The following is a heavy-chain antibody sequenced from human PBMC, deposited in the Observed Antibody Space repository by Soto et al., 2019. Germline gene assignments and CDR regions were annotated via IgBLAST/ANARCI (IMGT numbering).Heavy chain of an antibody. Sequence: QVQLVESGGGVVQPGRSLRLSCAASGFTFSSYAMHRVRQAPGKGLEWVAVISYDGSNKYYADSVKGRFTISRDNSKNTLYLQMNSLRAEDTAVYYCARSRVRGVATYWFDPWGQGTLVTVSS. CDR1: GFTFSSYA. J-gene: IGHJ5*02. CDR2: ISYDGSNK. V-gene: IGHV3-30-3*01. CDR3: ARSRVRGVATYWFDP. D-gene: IGHD3-10*01.